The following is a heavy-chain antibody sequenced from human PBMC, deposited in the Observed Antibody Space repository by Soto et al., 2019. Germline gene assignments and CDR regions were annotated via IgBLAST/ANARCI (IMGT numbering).Heavy chain of an antibody. CDR3: ARSTNSWPFDY. CDR1: GFTFDDHG. J-gene: IGHJ4*02. D-gene: IGHD1-26*01. V-gene: IGHV3-20*04. Sequence: EVQLVESGGVVVRPGGSLRLTCAASGFTFDDHGMSWVRQPPGKGLEWVSGINWNGGFTSYADSVKGRFTISRDNAQSSLSLQMNSLRVEDTAFYYCARSTNSWPFDYWGQGTLVTVSS. CDR2: INWNGGFT.